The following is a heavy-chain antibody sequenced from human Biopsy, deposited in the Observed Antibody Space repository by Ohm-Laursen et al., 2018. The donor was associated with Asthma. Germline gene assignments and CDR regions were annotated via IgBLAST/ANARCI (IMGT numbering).Heavy chain of an antibody. CDR1: SGSGGYMRSGNYY. CDR2: IYYSGST. V-gene: IGHV4-30-4*08. CDR3: ARVKDGYNFDY. Sequence: SQTLSLTCSLSSGSGGYMRSGNYYWGWIRQPPGKGLEWIGYIYYSGSTYYNPSLKSRVTISVDRSKNQFSLKLSSVTAADTAVYYCARVKDGYNFDYWGQGTLVTVSS. D-gene: IGHD5-24*01. J-gene: IGHJ4*02.